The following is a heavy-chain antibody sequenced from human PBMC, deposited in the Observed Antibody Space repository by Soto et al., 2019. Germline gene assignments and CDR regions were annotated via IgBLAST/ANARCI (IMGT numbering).Heavy chain of an antibody. V-gene: IGHV2-5*02. CDR2: IYWDDAK. J-gene: IGHJ4*02. Sequence: QITLNESGPTQVKPRQTLTLTCTFSGFSLTTSGVGVGWIRQSPGKAPEWLALIYWDDAKRYSPSLKSRLTLTKDTSKNQVVLTMSDLDPADTATYYCAPRVLRTVFGLVTTTAIYFDFWGQGTPVSVSS. D-gene: IGHD3-3*01. CDR3: APRVLRTVFGLVTTTAIYFDF. CDR1: GFSLTTSGVG.